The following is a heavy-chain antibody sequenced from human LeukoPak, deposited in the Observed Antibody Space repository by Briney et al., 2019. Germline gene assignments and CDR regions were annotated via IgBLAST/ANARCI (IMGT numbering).Heavy chain of an antibody. CDR1: GGSFSGYY. CDR2: INHSGST. CDR3: ARYIVVVPAAPTSPYYYYYGMDV. V-gene: IGHV4-34*01. Sequence: PSETPSLTCAVYGGSFSGYYWSWIRQPPGKGLEWIGEINHSGSTNYNPSLKSRVTISVDTSKNQFSLKLSSVTAADTAVYYCARYIVVVPAAPTSPYYYYYGMDVWGQGTTVTVSS. D-gene: IGHD2-2*01. J-gene: IGHJ6*02.